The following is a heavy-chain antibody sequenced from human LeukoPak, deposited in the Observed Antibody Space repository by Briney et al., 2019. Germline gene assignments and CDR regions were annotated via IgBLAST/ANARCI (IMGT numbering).Heavy chain of an antibody. V-gene: IGHV1-18*01. CDR1: GYTFTSYG. D-gene: IGHD1-7*01. Sequence: ASVKVSCKASGYTFTSYGISWVRQAPGQGLEWMGWISAYNGNTNYAQKLQGRVTMTTDTSTSTAYMELRSLRSDDTAVYYCAREITGTISDWFDPWGQGTLVTVSS. CDR3: AREITGTISDWFDP. CDR2: ISAYNGNT. J-gene: IGHJ5*02.